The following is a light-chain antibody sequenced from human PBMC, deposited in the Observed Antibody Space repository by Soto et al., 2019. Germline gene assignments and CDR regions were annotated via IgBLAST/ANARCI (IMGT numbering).Light chain of an antibody. V-gene: IGKV1-5*01. Sequence: DIQITQSPSTLSASLGDRVTITGRASQSIITWLAWYQQKPGKAPKVLIYGASSLESGVPSRFSGSGSGTEFTLTISSLQPDDFATYYCQQYKNYLTFGPGTKVDIK. CDR1: QSIITW. J-gene: IGKJ3*01. CDR2: GAS. CDR3: QQYKNYLT.